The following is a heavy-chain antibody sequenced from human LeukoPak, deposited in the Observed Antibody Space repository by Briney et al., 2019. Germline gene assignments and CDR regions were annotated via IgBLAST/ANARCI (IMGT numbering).Heavy chain of an antibody. D-gene: IGHD1-26*01. J-gene: IGHJ4*02. CDR2: ISYDGINK. Sequence: GTSLRLSCAASGFTFSSYAIHWVRQAPGKGLQWVAVISYDGINKYYADSVKGRLTISRDNSKNTLYLQMNSLRTEDTAVYYCARGESDSGTYSPGDFWGQGTLVTVSS. CDR1: GFTFSSYA. V-gene: IGHV3-30*04. CDR3: ARGESDSGTYSPGDF.